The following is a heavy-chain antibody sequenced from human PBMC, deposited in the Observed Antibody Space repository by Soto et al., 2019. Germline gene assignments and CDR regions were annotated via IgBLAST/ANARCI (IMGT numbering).Heavy chain of an antibody. D-gene: IGHD2-15*01. Sequence: WGSLRLSCEASGFTFSGFDMHWVHQPTGKGLEWVSTIGTAGDRYYAVSVKGRFTISRDNAKNSLSLQMNSLRAGDTAVYFCARGQEVGAHFFESWGKGNQVTVSA. CDR1: GFTFSGFD. J-gene: IGHJ4*02. CDR3: ARGQEVGAHFFES. V-gene: IGHV3-13*01. CDR2: IGTAGDR.